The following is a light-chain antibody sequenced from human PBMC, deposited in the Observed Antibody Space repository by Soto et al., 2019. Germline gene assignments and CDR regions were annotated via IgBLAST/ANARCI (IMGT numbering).Light chain of an antibody. Sequence: DIQMTQSPSTLSASIGDRVTITCRASQSIRSWVAWYQQKPGKAPSLLIFDASSLESGVPSRFSGSGSGTEFTLTISRLQPEDFATYYCQQYDTPSWTFGQGTKVQI. J-gene: IGKJ1*01. CDR3: QQYDTPSWT. V-gene: IGKV1-5*01. CDR1: QSIRSW. CDR2: DAS.